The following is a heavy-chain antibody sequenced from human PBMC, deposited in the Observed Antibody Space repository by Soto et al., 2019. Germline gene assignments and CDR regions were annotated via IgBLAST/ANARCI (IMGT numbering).Heavy chain of an antibody. V-gene: IGHV3-15*01. J-gene: IGHJ4*02. CDR3: TTGAADIVVVVAATYGFDY. D-gene: IGHD2-15*01. Sequence: GGSLRLSCAASGFTFSNAWMSWVRQAPGKGLEWVGRIKSKTDGGTTDYAAPVKGRFTISRDDSKNTPYLQMNSLKTEDTAVYYCTTGAADIVVVVAATYGFDYWGQGTLVTVSS. CDR2: IKSKTDGGTT. CDR1: GFTFSNAW.